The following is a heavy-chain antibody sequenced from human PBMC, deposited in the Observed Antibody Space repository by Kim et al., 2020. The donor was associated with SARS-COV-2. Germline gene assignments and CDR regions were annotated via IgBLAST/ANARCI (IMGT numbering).Heavy chain of an antibody. CDR2: IDPDNSYT. J-gene: IGHJ6*02. CDR3: AKLGPYGMDV. CDR1: GYSFTDYW. V-gene: IGHV5-10-1*01. Sequence: GESLKISCKASGYSFTDYWITWVRHMPGKGLEWMGTIDPDNSYTTYHPSFQGHVTTSADKSITTASLQWSSLKASDTAIYYCAKLGPYGMDVWGQGTTVTVSS.